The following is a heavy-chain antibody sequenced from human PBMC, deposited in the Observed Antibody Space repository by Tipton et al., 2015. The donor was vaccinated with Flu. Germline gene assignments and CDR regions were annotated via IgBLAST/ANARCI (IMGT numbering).Heavy chain of an antibody. CDR1: GGSISSYY. D-gene: IGHD3-22*01. V-gene: IGHV4-59*01. CDR2: IYYSGST. J-gene: IGHJ5*02. Sequence: TLSLTCTVSGGSISSYYWSWIRQPPGKGLEWIGYIYYSGSTNYNPSLKSRVTISVDTSKNQFSLKLSSVTAADTAVYYCARLYYYDSRGYYYGGWFDPWGQGTLVTVSS. CDR3: ARLYYYDSRGYYYGGWFDP.